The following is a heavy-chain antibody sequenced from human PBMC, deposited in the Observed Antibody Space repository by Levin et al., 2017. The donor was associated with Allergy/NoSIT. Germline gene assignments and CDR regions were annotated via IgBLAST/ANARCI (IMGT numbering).Heavy chain of an antibody. V-gene: IGHV5-51*01. CDR3: ARLPSADAY. CDR1: GYSFTSYW. Sequence: SCKGSGYSFTSYWIGWVRQMPGTVLSLLFLLSPSDSATPYIPSFQGQVTISADKSISTAYLQWSSLKASDTAMYFCARLPSADAYWGQGTLVTVSS. CDR2: LSPSDSAT. J-gene: IGHJ4*02. D-gene: IGHD2-2*01.